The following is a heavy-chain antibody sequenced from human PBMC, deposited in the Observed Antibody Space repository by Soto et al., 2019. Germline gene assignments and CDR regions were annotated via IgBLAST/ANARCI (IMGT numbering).Heavy chain of an antibody. CDR3: ARGSSRIAAARRRNWYFDL. Sequence: QVQLQQWGAGLLKPSETLSLTCAVYGGSFSGYYWSWIRQPPGKGLEWIGEINHSGSTNYNPSLKSRVTISVDTSKNQFSLKLSSVTAADTAVYYCARGSSRIAAARRRNWYFDLWGRGTLVTVSS. CDR1: GGSFSGYY. D-gene: IGHD6-13*01. CDR2: INHSGST. V-gene: IGHV4-34*01. J-gene: IGHJ2*01.